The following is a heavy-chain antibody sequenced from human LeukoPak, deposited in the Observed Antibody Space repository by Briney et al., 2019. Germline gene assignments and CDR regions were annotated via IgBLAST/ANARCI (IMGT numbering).Heavy chain of an antibody. CDR2: ISDSGGST. J-gene: IGHJ4*02. D-gene: IGHD2-15*01. CDR1: GFTFSSYA. V-gene: IGHV3-23*01. CDR3: AKDTCSGGSCYSGFDY. Sequence: GGSLRLSCAASGFTFSSYALSWVRQAPGKGLEWVSVISDSGGSTYYADSVKGRFTISRDNSKNTLYLQMNSLRAEDTAVYYCAKDTCSGGSCYSGFDYWGQGTLVTVSS.